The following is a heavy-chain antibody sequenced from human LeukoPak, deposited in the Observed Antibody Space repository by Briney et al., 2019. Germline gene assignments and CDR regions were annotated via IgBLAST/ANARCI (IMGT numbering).Heavy chain of an antibody. V-gene: IGHV1-8*01. D-gene: IGHD3-16*01. CDR1: GYTFTSYD. CDR2: MNPNSGNT. CDR3: ARVIWGPVDYYYMDV. J-gene: IGHJ6*03. Sequence: ASVKVSCKASGYTFTSYDINWVRPATGQGLALMGWMNPNSGNTGYAQKFQGRVTMTRNTSISTAYMELSSLRSEDTAVYYCARVIWGPVDYYYMDVWGKGTTVTVSS.